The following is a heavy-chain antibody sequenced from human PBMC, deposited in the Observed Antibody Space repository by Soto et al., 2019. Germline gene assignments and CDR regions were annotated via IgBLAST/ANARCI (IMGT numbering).Heavy chain of an antibody. D-gene: IGHD5-12*01. Sequence: GGSLRLSCAASGFTFSSYGMHWVRQAPGKGLEWVAVIWYDKSSTYYADSVKGRFTISRDNAKNTLYLQMNSLRAEDLALYYCARINSGYEYAFDIWGQGTMVTVSS. CDR2: IWYDKSST. CDR3: ARINSGYEYAFDI. V-gene: IGHV3-33*01. J-gene: IGHJ3*02. CDR1: GFTFSSYG.